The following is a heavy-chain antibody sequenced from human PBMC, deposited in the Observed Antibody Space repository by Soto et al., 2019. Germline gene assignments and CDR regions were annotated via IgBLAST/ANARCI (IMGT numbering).Heavy chain of an antibody. J-gene: IGHJ4*02. CDR2: IFGHGNE. V-gene: IGHV2-5*01. Sequence: QITLKESGPALVKPTQTLTVTYSFSGFSLTTSAAGVGWIRQAPGKALEWLAVIFGHGNEKYSPSLQNRLTITKDTSTSQVVLTMTNVDPLDTATYYCAHVTNWSLAYWGQGTLVTVSS. D-gene: IGHD1-1*01. CDR3: AHVTNWSLAY. CDR1: GFSLTTSAAG.